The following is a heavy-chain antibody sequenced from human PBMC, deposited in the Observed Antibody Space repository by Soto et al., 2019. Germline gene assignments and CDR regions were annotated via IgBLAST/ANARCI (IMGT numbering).Heavy chain of an antibody. CDR1: GCSISSGGYY. D-gene: IGHD3-3*01. CDR3: ASHYDFWSGSAFDI. V-gene: IGHV4-31*03. CDR2: IYYSGST. J-gene: IGHJ3*02. Sequence: SETLSLTCTVSGCSISSGGYYLSWIRKHPGKGLEWIGYIYYSGSTYYNPSLKSRVTISVDTSKNQFSLKLSSVTAADTAVYYCASHYDFWSGSAFDIWGQGTMVTVSS.